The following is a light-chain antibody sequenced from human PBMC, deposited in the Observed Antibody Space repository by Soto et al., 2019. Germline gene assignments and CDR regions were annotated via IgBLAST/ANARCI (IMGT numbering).Light chain of an antibody. J-gene: IGKJ5*01. Sequence: EIVFTQSPATLSLSAGQRATISCRASHTVTDYVAWYQQKPGQSPRLLIYDDSNRATGVPARFSGSGSGTDFTLTISSLEPEDFAVYYCHQRSDWPLISFGQGTRLEIK. V-gene: IGKV3-11*01. CDR1: HTVTDY. CDR2: DDS. CDR3: HQRSDWPLIS.